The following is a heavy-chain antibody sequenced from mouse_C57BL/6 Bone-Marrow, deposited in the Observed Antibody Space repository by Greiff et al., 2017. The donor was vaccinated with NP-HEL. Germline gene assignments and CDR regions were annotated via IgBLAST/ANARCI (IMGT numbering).Heavy chain of an antibody. J-gene: IGHJ3*01. Sequence: EVKLMESGGGLVQPGGSLKLSCAASGFTFSDYYMYWVRQTPEKRLEWVAYISNGGGSTYYPDTVKGRFTISRDNAKNTLYLQMSRLKSEDTAMYYCARHKFPLAYWGQGTLVTVSA. CDR2: ISNGGGST. CDR3: ARHKFPLAY. CDR1: GFTFSDYY. V-gene: IGHV5-12*01.